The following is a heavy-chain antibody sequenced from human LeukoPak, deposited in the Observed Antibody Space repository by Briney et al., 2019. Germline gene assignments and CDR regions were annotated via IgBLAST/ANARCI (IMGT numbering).Heavy chain of an antibody. CDR1: GVTFSSYW. Sequence: GGSLRLSCAAAGVTFSSYWMSLVRQAPGKGLVWVANIKQDGSEKYYVDSVKGRFTISRDNAKNSLYLQMNSLRAEDTAVYYCARDNYYDSSGLDYWGQGTLVTVSS. J-gene: IGHJ4*02. CDR2: IKQDGSEK. D-gene: IGHD3-22*01. CDR3: ARDNYYDSSGLDY. V-gene: IGHV3-7*01.